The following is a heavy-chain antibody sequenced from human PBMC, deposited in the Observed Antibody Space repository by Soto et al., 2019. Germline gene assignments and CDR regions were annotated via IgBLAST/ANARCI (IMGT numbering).Heavy chain of an antibody. CDR2: INHSGST. J-gene: IGHJ6*02. CDR1: GGSLSGYY. Sequence: PSETLSLTCAVYGGSLSGYYWSWIRQPPGKGLEWIGEINHSGSTNYNPSLKSRVTISVDTSKNQFSLKLSSVTAADTAVYYCARVGHYYYGMDVWGQGTTVTVSS. CDR3: ARVGHYYYGMDV. D-gene: IGHD3-16*01. V-gene: IGHV4-34*01.